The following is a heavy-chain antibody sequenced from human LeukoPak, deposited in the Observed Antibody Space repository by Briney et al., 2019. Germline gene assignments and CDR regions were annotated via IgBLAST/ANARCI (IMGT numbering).Heavy chain of an antibody. Sequence: GGSLRLSCAASGFTFSSYAMHWVRQAPGKGLEWVAVISYDGSNKYYADSVKGRFTIPRDNPKNTLYLQMNSLRAEDTAVYYCASNIVVVQGAFDIWGQGTMVTVSS. CDR2: ISYDGSNK. D-gene: IGHD2-2*01. CDR1: GFTFSSYA. CDR3: ASNIVVVQGAFDI. J-gene: IGHJ3*02. V-gene: IGHV3-30-3*01.